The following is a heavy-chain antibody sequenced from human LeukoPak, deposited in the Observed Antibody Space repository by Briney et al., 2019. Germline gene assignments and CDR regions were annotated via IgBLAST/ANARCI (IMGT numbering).Heavy chain of an antibody. CDR3: AKDPYSSSSFPNDY. D-gene: IGHD6-6*01. V-gene: IGHV3-23*01. J-gene: IGHJ4*02. Sequence: GGSLRLSCAASGFTFSSYAMSWVRQAPGKGLEWVSAISGSGGSTYYADSVKGRFTISRDNSKNTLYLQMNSLRAEDTAVYYCAKDPYSSSSFPNDYWGQGTLVTVSS. CDR1: GFTFSSYA. CDR2: ISGSGGST.